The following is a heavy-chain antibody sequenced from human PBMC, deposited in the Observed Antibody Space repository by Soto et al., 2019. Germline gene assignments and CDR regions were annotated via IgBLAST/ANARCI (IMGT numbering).Heavy chain of an antibody. CDR1: GGSVSSGGYY. CDR2: IYYSGST. D-gene: IGHD3-10*01. J-gene: IGHJ4*02. CDR3: ARYGSGTYYPTTFDY. Sequence: QVQLQESGPGLVKPSQTLSLTCTVSGGSVSSGGYYWSWIRQHPGKGRECIGYIYYSGSTSYNTSLKSRVKISVDTSENQFSLKLSSVTAADTAVYYCARYGSGTYYPTTFDYWGQGTLVTVSS. V-gene: IGHV4-31*03.